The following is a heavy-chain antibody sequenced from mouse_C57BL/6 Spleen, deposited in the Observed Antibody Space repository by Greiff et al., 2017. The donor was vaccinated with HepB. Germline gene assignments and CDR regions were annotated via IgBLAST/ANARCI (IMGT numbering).Heavy chain of an antibody. CDR3: AQERHLPLCDY. J-gene: IGHJ2*01. D-gene: IGHD6-2*01. CDR2: IHPNSGST. Sequence: QVQLQQPGAELVKPGASVKLSCKASGYTFTSYWMHWVKQRPGQGLEWIGMIHPNSGSTNYNEKFKSKATLTVDKSSSTAYMQLSSLTSEDSAVYYCAQERHLPLCDYWGQGTTLTVSS. CDR1: GYTFTSYW. V-gene: IGHV1-64*01.